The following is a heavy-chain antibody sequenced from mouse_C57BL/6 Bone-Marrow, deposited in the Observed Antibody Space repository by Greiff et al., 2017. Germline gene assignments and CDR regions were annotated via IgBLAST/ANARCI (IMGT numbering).Heavy chain of an antibody. CDR2: FYPRDGST. V-gene: IGHV1-85*01. Sequence: VQLKESGPELVKPGASVKLSCKASGYTFTSYDINWVKQRPGQGLEWIGWFYPRDGSTKYNEKFKGKATLTVDTSSSTAYMELHSLTSEDSAVYFCARDYGSSYWYFDVWGTGTTVTVSS. CDR1: GYTFTSYD. J-gene: IGHJ1*03. D-gene: IGHD1-1*01. CDR3: ARDYGSSYWYFDV.